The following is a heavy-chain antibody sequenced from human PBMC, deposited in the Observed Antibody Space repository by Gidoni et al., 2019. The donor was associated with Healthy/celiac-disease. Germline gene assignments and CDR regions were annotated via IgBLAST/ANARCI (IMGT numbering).Heavy chain of an antibody. J-gene: IGHJ4*02. Sequence: QVQLVQSGAEVKKPGASVQVSCKASGYTFTSYGIRWVRQAPGQGLEWMGWISAYNGNTNYAQKLQGRVTMTTDTSTSKAYMERRSLRSDDTAVYYCARTRPHYTIVGVAPTYFDYWGQGTLVTVSS. V-gene: IGHV1-18*01. CDR3: ARTRPHYTIVGVAPTYFDY. D-gene: IGHD3-3*01. CDR1: GYTFTSYG. CDR2: ISAYNGNT.